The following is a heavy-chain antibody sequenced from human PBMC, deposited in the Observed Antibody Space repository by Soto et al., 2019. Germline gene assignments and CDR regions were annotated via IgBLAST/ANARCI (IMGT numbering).Heavy chain of an antibody. CDR1: GFTFTSSA. Sequence: SVKVSCKASGFTFTSSAVQWVRQARGQRLEWIGWIVVGSGNTNYAQKFQERVTITRDMSTSTAYMELSSLRSEDTAVYYCAAYRSGSTEIDYWGQGTLVTVSS. D-gene: IGHD1-26*01. J-gene: IGHJ4*02. V-gene: IGHV1-58*01. CDR3: AAYRSGSTEIDY. CDR2: IVVGSGNT.